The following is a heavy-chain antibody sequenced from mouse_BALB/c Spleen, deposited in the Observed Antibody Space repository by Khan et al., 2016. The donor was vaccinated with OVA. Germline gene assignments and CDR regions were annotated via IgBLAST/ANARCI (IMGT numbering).Heavy chain of an antibody. CDR2: INPSTGYT. CDR3: ARRGLRWDFDY. J-gene: IGHJ2*01. CDR1: GYTFINYW. V-gene: IGHV1-7*01. Sequence: QVQLKQSGAELAKPGASVKMSCKASGYTFINYWILWVKQRPGQGLEWIGYINPSTGYTEYNQNFKDKATLTADKSSSTASMQLSSLTSADSAVYYCARRGLRWDFDYWGQGTTLTVSS. D-gene: IGHD1-1*01.